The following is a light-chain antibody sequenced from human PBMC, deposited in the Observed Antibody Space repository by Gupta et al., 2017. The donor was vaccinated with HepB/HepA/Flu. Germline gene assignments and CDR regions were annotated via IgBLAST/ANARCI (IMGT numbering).Light chain of an antibody. Sequence: DIVMTQSPLSLPVTPGEPASISCRSSQSLLHSNGYNYLDWYLQKPGQSPQLLIYLGSNRASGVPDRCSGSGSGKDFTLKISRVEAEDVGVYYCMQAIQTPWTFGQGTKVEIK. CDR1: QSLLHSNGYNY. CDR3: MQAIQTPWT. V-gene: IGKV2-28*01. CDR2: LGS. J-gene: IGKJ1*01.